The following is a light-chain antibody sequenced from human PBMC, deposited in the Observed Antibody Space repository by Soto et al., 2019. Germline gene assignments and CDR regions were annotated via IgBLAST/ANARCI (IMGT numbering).Light chain of an antibody. CDR2: GAS. J-gene: IGKJ1*01. CDR3: QQYGSLPWT. Sequence: EVVLAQSPGTLSLSPGERATLSCRASQSVTSNYLAWYQQKLGQSHRLLIYGASSRATGIPARFSGSGSGTDFTLTINRLEPEDFAVYYCQQYGSLPWTFGQGTKVEIK. CDR1: QSVTSNY. V-gene: IGKV3-20*01.